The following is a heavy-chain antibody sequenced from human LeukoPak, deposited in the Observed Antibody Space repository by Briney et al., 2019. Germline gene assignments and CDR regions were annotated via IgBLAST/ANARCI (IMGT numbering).Heavy chain of an antibody. Sequence: GGSLRLSCAASGFTVDSNYLSWVRQAPGKGLEWVSYISSSSSARYYADFVKGRFTISRDDARNSLYLQMNSLRAEDTAVYYCARMSGSRLPGYWGQGALVTVSS. D-gene: IGHD3-3*01. CDR2: ISSSSSAR. J-gene: IGHJ4*02. CDR3: ARMSGSRLPGY. V-gene: IGHV3-48*01. CDR1: GFTVDSNY.